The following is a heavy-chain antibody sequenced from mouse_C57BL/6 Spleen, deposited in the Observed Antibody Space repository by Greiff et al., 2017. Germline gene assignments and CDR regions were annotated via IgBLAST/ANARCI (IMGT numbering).Heavy chain of an antibody. D-gene: IGHD2-3*01. J-gene: IGHJ3*01. CDR3: ARGHDGYYSAWFAY. V-gene: IGHV1-26*01. CDR1: GYTFTDYY. Sequence: EVQLQQSGPELVKPGASVKISCKASGYTFTDYYMNWVKQSHGKSLEWIGDINPNNGGTSYTQKFKGKATLTVDKSSSTAYMELRSLTSEDSAVYYCARGHDGYYSAWFAYWGQGTLVTVSA. CDR2: INPNNGGT.